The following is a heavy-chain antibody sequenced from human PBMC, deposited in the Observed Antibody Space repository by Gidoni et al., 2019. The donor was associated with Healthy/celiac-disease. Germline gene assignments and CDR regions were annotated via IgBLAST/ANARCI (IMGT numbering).Heavy chain of an antibody. D-gene: IGHD3-3*01. CDR3: ARAYYDFWSGYSHLFDP. J-gene: IGHJ5*02. CDR2: IYYSGST. Sequence: QLQLQESGPGLVKPSETLSLTCTVSGGSISSSSYYWGWIRQPPGKGLEWIGSIYYSGSTYYNPSLKSRVTISVDTSKNQFSLKLSSVTAADTAVYYCARAYYDFWSGYSHLFDPWGQGTLVTVSS. V-gene: IGHV4-39*07. CDR1: GGSISSSSYY.